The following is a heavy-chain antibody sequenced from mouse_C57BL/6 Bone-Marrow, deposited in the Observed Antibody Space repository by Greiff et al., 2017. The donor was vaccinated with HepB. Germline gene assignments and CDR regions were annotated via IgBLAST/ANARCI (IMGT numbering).Heavy chain of an antibody. V-gene: IGHV8-8*01. CDR1: GFSLSTFGMG. CDR2: IWWDDDK. Sequence: QVTLKVSGPGILQPSQTLSLTCSFSGFSLSTFGMGVGWIRQPSGKGLEWLAHIWWDDDKYYNPALKSRLTISKDTSKNQGFLKIANVDTADTATYYCARIAHYSNYQGCYAMDYWGQGTSVTVSS. CDR3: ARIAHYSNYQGCYAMDY. D-gene: IGHD2-5*01. J-gene: IGHJ4*01.